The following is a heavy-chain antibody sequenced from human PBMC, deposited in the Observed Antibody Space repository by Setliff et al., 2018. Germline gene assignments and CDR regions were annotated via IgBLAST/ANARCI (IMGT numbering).Heavy chain of an antibody. V-gene: IGHV4-59*11. Sequence: SETLSLTCTVSGDSSSGHNWSWIRQPPGKGLEWIGYICRSGNTKYNPARKSRVAISIETAKNQFSLKLRSVTAAVTAVYYCARGGTYRYFDYWGQGTLVTVSS. CDR3: ARGGTYRYFDY. CDR2: ICRSGNT. CDR1: GDSSSGHN. J-gene: IGHJ4*02.